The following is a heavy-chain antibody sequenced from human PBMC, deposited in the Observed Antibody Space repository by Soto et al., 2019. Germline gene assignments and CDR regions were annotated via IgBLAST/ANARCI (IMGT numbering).Heavy chain of an antibody. V-gene: IGHV4-34*01. J-gene: IGHJ4*02. CDR3: ASRGRSSVSRY. CDR1: GGSFSGYY. Sequence: QVQLQQWGAGLLKPSETLSLTCAVYGGSFSGYYWSWIRQPPGKGLEWIGEINHSGSTNYNPSLKSRVTISVDTSKNQFSLKLSSVTAADTAVYYCASRGRSSVSRYWGQGTLVTVSS. D-gene: IGHD6-6*01. CDR2: INHSGST.